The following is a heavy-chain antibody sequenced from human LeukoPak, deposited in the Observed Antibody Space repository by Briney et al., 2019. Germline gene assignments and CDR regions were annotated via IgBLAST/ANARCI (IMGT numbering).Heavy chain of an antibody. CDR1: GYTFTSYA. CDR3: ARVRGRLLEVSDYFDY. V-gene: IGHV1-3*01. Sequence: ASVKVSCKASGYTFTSYAMHWVRQAPGQRLEWMGWINAGNGNTKYSQKFQGRITITRDTSASTAYMELSSLRSEDTAVYYCARVRGRLLEVSDYFDYWGQGTLVTVSS. J-gene: IGHJ4*02. CDR2: INAGNGNT. D-gene: IGHD2-15*01.